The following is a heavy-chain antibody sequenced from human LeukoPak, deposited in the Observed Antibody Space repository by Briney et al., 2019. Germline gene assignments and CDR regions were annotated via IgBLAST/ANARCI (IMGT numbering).Heavy chain of an antibody. CDR1: GGSISSYY. Sequence: SETLSLTCTASGGSISSYYWSWIRQPPGKGLEWIGYIYYSGTTNYNPSLKSRVTISVDTSKNQFSLKLSSVTAANTAVYYCARGVYIAAAQYGYWGQGTLVTVSS. CDR2: IYYSGTT. V-gene: IGHV4-59*01. D-gene: IGHD6-13*01. J-gene: IGHJ4*02. CDR3: ARGVYIAAAQYGY.